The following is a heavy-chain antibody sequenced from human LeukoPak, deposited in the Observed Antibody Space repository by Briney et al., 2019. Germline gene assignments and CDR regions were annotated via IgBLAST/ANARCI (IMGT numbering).Heavy chain of an antibody. CDR3: ARERGGDSSGWPYYFYY. CDR1: GGTFSSYA. D-gene: IGHD6-19*01. J-gene: IGHJ4*02. CDR2: IIPIFGTA. Sequence: SVKVSCKASGGTFSSYAISWVRQAPGQGLECMGRIIPIFGTANYAQKFQGRVTITTDESTSTAYMELSSLRSEDTAVYYCARERGGDSSGWPYYFYYWGQGTLVTVSS. V-gene: IGHV1-69*05.